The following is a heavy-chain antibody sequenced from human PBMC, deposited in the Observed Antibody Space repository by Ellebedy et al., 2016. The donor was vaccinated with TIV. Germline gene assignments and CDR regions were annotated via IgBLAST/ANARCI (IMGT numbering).Heavy chain of an antibody. CDR2: IKQDGSEK. D-gene: IGHD5-12*01. CDR3: ARGGYGRPFDC. CDR1: GFTFSNYW. Sequence: GGSLRLSCAASGFTFSNYWMKWFRQAPGKGLEWVANIKQDGSEKYYVDSVKGRFTISRDNAKNSLFLQMNSLRVEDTAVYFCARGGYGRPFDCWGQGTLVTVSS. J-gene: IGHJ4*02. V-gene: IGHV3-7*03.